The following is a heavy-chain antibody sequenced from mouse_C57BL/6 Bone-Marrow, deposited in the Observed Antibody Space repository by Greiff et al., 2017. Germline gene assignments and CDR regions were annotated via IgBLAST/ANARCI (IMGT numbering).Heavy chain of an antibody. Sequence: VQLQQSGAELARPGASVKLSCKASGYTFTSYGISWVKQRTGQGLEWIGEIYPRSGNTYYNEKFKGKATLTADKSSSTAYMELRSLTSEDSAGYFCARGGGITTVVAPYAMDYWGQGTSVTVSS. V-gene: IGHV1-81*01. J-gene: IGHJ4*01. CDR2: IYPRSGNT. CDR1: GYTFTSYG. CDR3: ARGGGITTVVAPYAMDY. D-gene: IGHD1-1*01.